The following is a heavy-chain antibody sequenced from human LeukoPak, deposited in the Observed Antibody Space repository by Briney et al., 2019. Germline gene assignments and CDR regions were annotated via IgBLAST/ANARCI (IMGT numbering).Heavy chain of an antibody. V-gene: IGHV4-34*01. Sequence: SETLSLTCAVYGGSFSGYYWSWIRQPPGKGLEWIGEINHSGSTNYNPSLKSRVTISVDTSKNQFSLKLSSATAADTAVYYCARGPHYYYDSSGYYPPRWGQGTLVTVSS. CDR1: GGSFSGYY. CDR3: ARGPHYYYDSSGYYPPR. CDR2: INHSGST. D-gene: IGHD3-22*01. J-gene: IGHJ4*02.